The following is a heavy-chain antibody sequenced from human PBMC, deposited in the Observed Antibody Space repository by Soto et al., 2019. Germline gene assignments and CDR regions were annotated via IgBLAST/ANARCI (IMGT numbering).Heavy chain of an antibody. CDR2: IYWDDDR. D-gene: IGHD3-10*01. CDR1: GFSLSTTTVG. CDR3: AQVPPFAFRGPYFDY. V-gene: IGHV2-5*02. J-gene: IGHJ4*02. Sequence: QITLKESGPTLVKPTQTLTLTCTLSGFSLSTTTVGVAWIRQPPGKALEWLALIYWDDDRRYIPSLKNRLTTTRNTSGGKVVFTIPNMDPVNTPTYYCAQVPPFAFRGPYFDYGGPGTLVSVSS.